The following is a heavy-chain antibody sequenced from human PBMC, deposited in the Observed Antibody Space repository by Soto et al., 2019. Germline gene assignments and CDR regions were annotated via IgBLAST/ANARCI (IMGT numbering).Heavy chain of an antibody. J-gene: IGHJ3*02. Sequence: GGSLRLSCAASGFTVSSNYMSWVRQAPGKGLEWVSVIYSGGSTYYADSVKGRFTISRDKSKSTLYLQMDSLRAEDTALYYCAKDPNGDYVGAFDIWGRGTLVTVSS. CDR2: IYSGGST. CDR1: GFTVSSNY. V-gene: IGHV3-53*01. CDR3: AKDPNGDYVGAFDI. D-gene: IGHD4-17*01.